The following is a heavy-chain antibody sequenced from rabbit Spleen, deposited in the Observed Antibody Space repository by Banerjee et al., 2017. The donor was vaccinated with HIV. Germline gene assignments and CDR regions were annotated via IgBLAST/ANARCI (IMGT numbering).Heavy chain of an antibody. CDR3: AREDVGGSVSL. D-gene: IGHD1-1*01. CDR1: GFTFSNNDY. Sequence: QSLEESGGDLVKPEGSLTLTCTASGFTFSNNDYMCWVRQAPGKGLEWIGIIYPITETTYYANWVNGRFTISSDNAQNTVDLHMNSLTAADTATYFCAREDVGGSVSLWGPGTLVTVS. CDR2: IYPITETT. J-gene: IGHJ4*01. V-gene: IGHV1S40*01.